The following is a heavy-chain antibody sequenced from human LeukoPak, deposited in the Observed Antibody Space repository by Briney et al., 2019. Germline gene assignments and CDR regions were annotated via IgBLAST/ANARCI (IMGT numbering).Heavy chain of an antibody. CDR1: GFSFNNYA. CDR3: AKGGYDYIEVAYFDF. V-gene: IGHV3-23*01. J-gene: IGHJ4*02. CDR2: IISSSGSA. Sequence: GGSLRLSCAASGFSFNNYAMSWVRQAPGKGLEWVSIIISSSGSAFYADSVKGRFTISRDNSKNTLYLQMSSLRLEDTAVYYRAKGGYDYIEVAYFDFWGQGTLVSVSS. D-gene: IGHD5-12*01.